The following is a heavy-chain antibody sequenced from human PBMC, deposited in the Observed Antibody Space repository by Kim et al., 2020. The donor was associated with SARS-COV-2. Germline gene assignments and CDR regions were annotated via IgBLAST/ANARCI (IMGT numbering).Heavy chain of an antibody. CDR3: ARVGGQWLVPDY. V-gene: IGHV4-59*01. Sequence: SETLSLTCTVSGGSISSYYWSWIRQPPGKGLEWIGYIYYSGSTNYNPSLKSRVTISVDTSKNQFSLKLSSVTAADTAVYYCARVGGQWLVPDYWGQGTL. CDR1: GGSISSYY. CDR2: IYYSGST. D-gene: IGHD6-19*01. J-gene: IGHJ4*02.